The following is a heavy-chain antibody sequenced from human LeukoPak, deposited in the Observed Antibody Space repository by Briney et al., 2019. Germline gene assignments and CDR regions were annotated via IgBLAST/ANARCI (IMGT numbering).Heavy chain of an antibody. CDR3: ANTGYSSGWYPRYYYYGMDV. CDR2: ISGSGGST. Sequence: GGSLRLSCAASGFTFSSYAMSWVRQAPGKGLEWVSAISGSGGSTYYADSVKGRFTISRDNSKNTLYLQMNSLRAEDTAVYYCANTGYSSGWYPRYYYYGMDVWGQGTPVTVSS. V-gene: IGHV3-23*01. CDR1: GFTFSSYA. J-gene: IGHJ6*02. D-gene: IGHD6-19*01.